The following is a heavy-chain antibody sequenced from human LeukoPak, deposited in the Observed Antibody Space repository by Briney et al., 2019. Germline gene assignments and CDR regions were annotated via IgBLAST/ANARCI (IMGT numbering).Heavy chain of an antibody. D-gene: IGHD1-26*01. CDR2: IRYDGSNK. V-gene: IGHV3-30*02. CDR3: AKDRGDYYYMDV. J-gene: IGHJ6*03. CDR1: GFTFSSYG. Sequence: GGSLRLSCAASGFTFSSYGMHWVRQAPGKGLEWVAFIRYDGSNKYYEDSVKGRFTISRDNSKNTLYLQMNSLRAEDTAVYHCAKDRGDYYYMDVWGKGTTVTVSS.